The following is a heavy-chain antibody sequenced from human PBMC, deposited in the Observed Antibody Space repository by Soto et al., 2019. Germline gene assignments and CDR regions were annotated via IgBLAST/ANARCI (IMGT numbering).Heavy chain of an antibody. CDR2: ISRDGGTK. Sequence: QVQLVESGGGVVQPGRSLRLSCAVSGFTDSTYGMHWVRQAPGKGLEWVAVISRDGGTKYYADSVKGRFTISRDNSRNTLVLEMNSLRGDDMAVYYCTGEVASGYWGQGTLVTVSS. D-gene: IGHD2-8*02. V-gene: IGHV3-30*03. J-gene: IGHJ4*02. CDR1: GFTDSTYG. CDR3: TGEVASGY.